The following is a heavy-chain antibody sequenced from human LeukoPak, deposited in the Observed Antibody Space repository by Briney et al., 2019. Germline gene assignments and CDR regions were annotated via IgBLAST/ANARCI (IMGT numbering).Heavy chain of an antibody. CDR3: AKDLFYVDTVDGYGMDV. V-gene: IGHV3-30*18. Sequence: PGGSLRLSCAASGFTFSSYGMHWVRQAPGKGLEWVAVISYDGSNKYYADSVKGRFTISRDNSKNTLYLQMNSLRAEDTAVYYCAKDLFYVDTVDGYGMDVWGQGTTVTVSS. J-gene: IGHJ6*02. CDR1: GFTFSSYG. CDR2: ISYDGSNK. D-gene: IGHD5-12*01.